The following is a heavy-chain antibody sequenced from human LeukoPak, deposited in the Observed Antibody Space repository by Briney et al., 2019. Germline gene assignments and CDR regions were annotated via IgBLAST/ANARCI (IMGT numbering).Heavy chain of an antibody. J-gene: IGHJ5*01. D-gene: IGHD4-23*01. Sequence: ASETLSLTCGVYEGSFSDYYWIWSRQPPGKGLEWIGEINQRGTTNYNPSLKTRVTISIDTSKNQFALRLTSVTAADTAMYYCARDGGSNNYWFDSWGQGTLVTVSS. CDR3: ARDGGSNNYWFDS. CDR1: EGSFSDYY. V-gene: IGHV4-34*01. CDR2: INQRGTT.